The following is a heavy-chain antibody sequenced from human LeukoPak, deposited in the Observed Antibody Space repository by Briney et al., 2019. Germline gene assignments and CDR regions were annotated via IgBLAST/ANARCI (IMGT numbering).Heavy chain of an antibody. CDR2: ISGSGGST. CDR1: GFTFSNYA. CDR3: ARDPGSSGYTFDY. J-gene: IGHJ4*02. V-gene: IGHV3-23*01. D-gene: IGHD3-22*01. Sequence: PGGSLRLSCAVSGFTFSNYAMSWVRQAPGKGLEWVSDISGSGGSTYYADSVKGRFTISRDNSKNTLHLQVNSLRAEDTAVYYCARDPGSSGYTFDYWGQGTLVTVSS.